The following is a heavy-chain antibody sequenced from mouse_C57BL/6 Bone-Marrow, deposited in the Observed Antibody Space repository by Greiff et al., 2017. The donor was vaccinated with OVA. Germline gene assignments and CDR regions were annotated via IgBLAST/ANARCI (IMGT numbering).Heavy chain of an antibody. D-gene: IGHD2-4*01. CDR3: ARHAPNYYDYGGCAY. Sequence: QVQLQQSGAELVKPGASVKLSCKASGYTFTEYTIHWVKQRSGQGLAWLGWFYPGSGSIKSNEKFNAKATLTADKSSSKVYMELSRLTSEDSAVYCCARHAPNYYDYGGCAYWGQGTLVTVSA. V-gene: IGHV1-62-2*01. J-gene: IGHJ3*01. CDR1: GYTFTEYT. CDR2: FYPGSGSI.